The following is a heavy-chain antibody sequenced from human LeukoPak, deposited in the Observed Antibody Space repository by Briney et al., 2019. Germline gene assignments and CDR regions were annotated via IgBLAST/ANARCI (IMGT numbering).Heavy chain of an antibody. V-gene: IGHV4-34*01. D-gene: IGHD3-3*01. CDR1: GGSFSGYY. J-gene: IGHJ4*02. CDR3: ARGRRSGYSDY. Sequence: SETLSLTCAVYGGSFSGYYWSWIRQPPGKGLEWIGEINHSGSTNYNPSLKSRVTISVDTSKNQFSLKLSSVTGADTAVYYCARGRRSGYSDYWGQGTLVTVSS. CDR2: INHSGST.